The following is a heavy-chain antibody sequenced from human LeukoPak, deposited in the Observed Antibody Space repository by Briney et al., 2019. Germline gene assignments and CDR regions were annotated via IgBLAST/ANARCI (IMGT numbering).Heavy chain of an antibody. CDR3: ARARWHYALDY. V-gene: IGHV1-2*02. Sequence: ASVKVSCKTSGYSFIDYYIHWVRQAPGQGLEWMGWINPNSGGTNYAQQFQGRVTLTRDTSIRTFYMELSSLTSDDTAMYSCARARWHYALDYWGQGTLVSVSS. J-gene: IGHJ4*02. CDR1: GYSFIDYY. CDR2: INPNSGGT. D-gene: IGHD1-7*01.